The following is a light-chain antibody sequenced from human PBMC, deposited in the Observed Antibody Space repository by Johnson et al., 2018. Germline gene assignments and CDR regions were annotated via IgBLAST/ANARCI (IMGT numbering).Light chain of an antibody. CDR3: GTWDSSLSAGNG. CDR1: SSNIGNNY. V-gene: IGLV1-51*02. J-gene: IGLJ1*01. Sequence: QSVLTQPPSVSAAPGQKVTISCSGSSSNIGNNYVSWYQQLPGTATKLLIYENNKRPSGIPDRFSGSKSGTSATLGITGLQTRDEADYYCGTWDSSLSAGNGFGTGTKVTVL. CDR2: ENN.